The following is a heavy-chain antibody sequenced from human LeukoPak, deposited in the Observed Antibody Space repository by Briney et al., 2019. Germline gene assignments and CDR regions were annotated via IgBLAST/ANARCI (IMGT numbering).Heavy chain of an antibody. CDR2: IWYDGSNK. D-gene: IGHD6-19*01. CDR1: GFPFSSYG. Sequence: GGSLRLSCAASGFPFSSYGMHWVRQAPGKGLEGVAFIWYDGSNKYYADSVKGRFTISRDNSKNTLYLQMNSLRAEDTAVYYCAKDMGSGGDLVGLAYWGQGTLVTVSS. CDR3: AKDMGSGGDLVGLAY. V-gene: IGHV3-30*02. J-gene: IGHJ4*02.